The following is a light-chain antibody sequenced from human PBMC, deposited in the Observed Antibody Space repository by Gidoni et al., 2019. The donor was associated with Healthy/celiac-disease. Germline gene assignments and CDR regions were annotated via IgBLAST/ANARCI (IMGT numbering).Light chain of an antibody. V-gene: IGLV2-23*03. CDR3: CSYAGSSTFRV. CDR1: SSDVGSYNL. J-gene: IGLJ3*02. Sequence: QSALTQPASVSGSPAQSTTISCTGTSSDVGSYNLVSWYQQHPGKAPKLIIYEGSKRPSGVSNRLSGSKSGNTASLTISGLQAEDEADYYCCSYAGSSTFRVFGGGTKLTVL. CDR2: EGS.